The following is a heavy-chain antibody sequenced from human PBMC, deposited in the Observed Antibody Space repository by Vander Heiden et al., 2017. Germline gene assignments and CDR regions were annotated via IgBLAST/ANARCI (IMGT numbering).Heavy chain of an antibody. V-gene: IGHV1-69*01. CDR2: IIPIFGTA. Sequence: QVQLVQSGAEVKKPGSSVTVSCKASGDTFSTYAFSWVRQAPGQGLEWMGGIIPIFGTANYAQKFQGRVTITADESTSTAYMELSSLRSEDTAVYYCAREGRRSYANPFDYWGQGTLVTVSS. CDR3: AREGRRSYANPFDY. J-gene: IGHJ4*02. D-gene: IGHD2-2*01. CDR1: GDTFSTYA.